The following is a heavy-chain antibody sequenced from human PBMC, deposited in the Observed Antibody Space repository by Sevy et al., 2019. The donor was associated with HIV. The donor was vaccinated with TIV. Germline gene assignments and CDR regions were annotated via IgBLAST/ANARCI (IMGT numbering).Heavy chain of an antibody. V-gene: IGHV3-48*03. CDR2: ISSSGSTI. Sequence: GGSLRLSCAASGITFSSYEMNWVRQAPGKGLEWVSYISSSGSTIYYADSVKGRFTISRDNAKNSLYLQMNSLRAEDTAVYYCGRGAWGWIDYWGQGTLVTVSS. J-gene: IGHJ4*02. D-gene: IGHD3-16*01. CDR3: GRGAWGWIDY. CDR1: GITFSSYE.